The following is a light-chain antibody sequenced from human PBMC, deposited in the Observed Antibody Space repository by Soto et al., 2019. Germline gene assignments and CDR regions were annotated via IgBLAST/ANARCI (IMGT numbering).Light chain of an antibody. CDR3: QQSYSTPRT. CDR2: AAA. CDR1: QSISSY. V-gene: IGKV1-39*01. Sequence: DIPMTQSPSSLSASVGDRVTITCGASQSISSYLNWYQQKPGKAPKLLIYAAASLQSGDPSRFSGTGTGTYFTLTISSLQSDDFATYYGQQSYSTPRTCRQGTKVEIK. J-gene: IGKJ1*01.